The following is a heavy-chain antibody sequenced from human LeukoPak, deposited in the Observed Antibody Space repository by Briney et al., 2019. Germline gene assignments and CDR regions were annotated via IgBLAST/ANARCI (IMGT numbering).Heavy chain of an antibody. CDR2: ISYDGSNK. J-gene: IGHJ6*03. CDR3: ARAQPVFGELSYYYMDV. V-gene: IGHV3-30*04. D-gene: IGHD3-10*02. Sequence: PGGSLRLSCAASGFTFSSYAMHWVRQAPGKGLEWVAVISYDGSNKYYADSVKGRFTISRDNSKNTLYLQMNSLRAEDTAVYYCARAQPVFGELSYYYMDVWGKGTTVTVSS. CDR1: GFTFSSYA.